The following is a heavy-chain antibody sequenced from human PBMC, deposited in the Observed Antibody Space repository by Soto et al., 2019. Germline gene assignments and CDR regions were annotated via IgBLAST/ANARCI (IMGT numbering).Heavy chain of an antibody. J-gene: IGHJ3*02. Sequence: GESLKISCAASGFTFSDYYMGWIRQAPGKGLEWVSYISSSSSYTNYADSVKGRFTISRDNAKNSLYLQMNSLRAEDTAVYYCARVLTGDLDAFDIWGQGTMVTVSS. CDR2: ISSSSSYT. CDR3: ARVLTGDLDAFDI. D-gene: IGHD7-27*01. V-gene: IGHV3-11*06. CDR1: GFTFSDYY.